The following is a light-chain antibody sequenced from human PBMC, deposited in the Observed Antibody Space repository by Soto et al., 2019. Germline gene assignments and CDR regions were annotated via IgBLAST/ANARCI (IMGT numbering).Light chain of an antibody. CDR3: CSYAGSSSYV. V-gene: IGLV2-11*01. J-gene: IGLJ1*01. CDR1: SSDVGGYNY. Sequence: QSALTQPRSVSGSPGQSVTISCTGTSSDVGGYNYVSWYQQHPGKAPKLMIYDVNKRPSGVPDRFSGSKSGNTASLTISGLQAEDEADYYCCSYAGSSSYVFGTGTKVTVL. CDR2: DVN.